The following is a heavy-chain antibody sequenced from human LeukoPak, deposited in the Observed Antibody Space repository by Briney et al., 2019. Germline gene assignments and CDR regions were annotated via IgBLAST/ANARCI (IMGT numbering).Heavy chain of an antibody. D-gene: IGHD5-24*01. V-gene: IGHV4-59*08. Sequence: PPETLSLTCTVSGGSITSSYWSWLRQPPGKGLQWIGYFYYSGATNYNPSLKSRVTISVDTSKTQLSLKMTSMTAADTAVYYCARSNARDGYNFGYWGQGTLVTVSS. J-gene: IGHJ4*02. CDR3: ARSNARDGYNFGY. CDR1: GGSITSSY. CDR2: FYYSGAT.